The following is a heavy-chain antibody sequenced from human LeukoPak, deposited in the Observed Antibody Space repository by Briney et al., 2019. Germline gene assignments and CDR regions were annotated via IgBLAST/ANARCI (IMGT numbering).Heavy chain of an antibody. CDR2: IKSKSAGGTT. Sequence: GGSLRLSCVASGFTFSNAWMSWFRQAPGKGLEWVGRIKSKSAGGTTDYAAPVKGRFSISRDDSENTLSLQMNSLKPEDTAVYYCTTDISTPSTYFFDYWGQGTLVTVSS. V-gene: IGHV3-15*01. CDR1: GFTFSNAW. D-gene: IGHD3-22*01. J-gene: IGHJ4*02. CDR3: TTDISTPSTYFFDY.